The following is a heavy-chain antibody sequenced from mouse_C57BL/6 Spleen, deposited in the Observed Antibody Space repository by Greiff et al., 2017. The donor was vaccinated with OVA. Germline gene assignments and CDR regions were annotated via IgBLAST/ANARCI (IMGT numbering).Heavy chain of an antibody. CDR2: IYIGNGYT. J-gene: IGHJ1*03. CDR1: GYTFTSYG. Sequence: DVQLQESGAELVRPGSSVKMSCKTSGYTFTSYGINWVKQRPGQGLEWIGYIYIGNGYTEYNEKFKGKATLTSDTSSSTSYMQLSSLTSEDSAIYFCATTTVVPYWYFDVWGTGTTVTVSS. V-gene: IGHV1-58*01. CDR3: ATTTVVPYWYFDV. D-gene: IGHD1-1*01.